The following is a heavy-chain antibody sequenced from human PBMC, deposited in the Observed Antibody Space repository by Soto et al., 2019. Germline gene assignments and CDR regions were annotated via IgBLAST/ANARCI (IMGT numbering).Heavy chain of an antibody. CDR3: AKSTGGTANGMDV. CDR1: GFTFDEYG. D-gene: IGHD2-8*02. CDR2: ISWNSGTI. Sequence: EVQLVESGGGLVQPGRSLRLSCGASGFTFDEYGMHWVRQAPGKGPEGVSGISWNSGTIGYADSVKGRFTISRDNAKNSLYLQMSSLRAEDTALYYCAKSTGGTANGMDVWGQGTTVTVSS. V-gene: IGHV3-9*01. J-gene: IGHJ6*02.